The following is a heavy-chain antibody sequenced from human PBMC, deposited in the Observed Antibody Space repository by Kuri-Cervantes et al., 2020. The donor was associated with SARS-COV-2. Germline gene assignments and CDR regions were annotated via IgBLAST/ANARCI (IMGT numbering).Heavy chain of an antibody. CDR1: GYTFTGYY. CDR3: ARDIPYGSGSYYQQAYYYYGMDV. D-gene: IGHD3-10*01. V-gene: IGHV1-2*02. CDR2: INPNSGGT. Sequence: ASVKVSCKASGYTFTGYYMHWVRQAPGQGREWMGWINPNSGGTNYAQKFQGRITMTRSTSISTAYMELSRLRSADTAVYYCARDIPYGSGSYYQQAYYYYGMDVWGQGTTVTVSS. J-gene: IGHJ6*02.